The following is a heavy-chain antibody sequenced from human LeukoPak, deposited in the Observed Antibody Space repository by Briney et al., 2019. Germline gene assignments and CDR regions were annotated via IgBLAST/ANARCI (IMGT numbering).Heavy chain of an antibody. CDR2: MNESGGT. D-gene: IGHD6-6*01. V-gene: IGHV4-34*01. CDR1: GGSFSGYY. J-gene: IGHJ5*02. CDR3: VRGLRAARLAS. Sequence: SETLSLTCAVSGGSFSGYYWSWIRQPPGKGLEWMGEMNESGGTTYNPSLKSRVAISVDPSKNQFSLKLTSVTAADTAVYYCVRGLRAARLASWGQGTLVTVSS.